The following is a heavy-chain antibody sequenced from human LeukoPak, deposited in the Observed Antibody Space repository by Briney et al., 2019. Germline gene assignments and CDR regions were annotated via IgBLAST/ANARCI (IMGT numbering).Heavy chain of an antibody. Sequence: PGGSLRLXCAASGFTFSSFSMKWVRRAPGKGLEWVSSISSSGTYIYYADSVMGRFTISSDNAKNSLYLQMNSLRAEDTAVYYCARGPIVTTGWGQGTLVTVSS. CDR2: ISSSGTYI. J-gene: IGHJ4*02. CDR3: ARGPIVTTG. V-gene: IGHV3-21*01. D-gene: IGHD4-17*01. CDR1: GFTFSSFS.